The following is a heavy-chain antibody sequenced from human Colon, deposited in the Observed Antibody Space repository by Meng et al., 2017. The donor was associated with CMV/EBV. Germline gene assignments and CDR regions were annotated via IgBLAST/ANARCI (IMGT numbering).Heavy chain of an antibody. J-gene: IGHJ6*02. Sequence: GESLKISCEVSGFNFNFYWMSWVRQAPGKGLEWVANINRDGSEKNYVDSVKGRFTVSRDNVKNSLYLQMNSLRVEDMAVYYCAKGQGIIYVWGQGTTVTVSS. V-gene: IGHV3-7*01. CDR3: AKGQGIIYV. CDR1: GFNFNFYW. CDR2: INRDGSEK.